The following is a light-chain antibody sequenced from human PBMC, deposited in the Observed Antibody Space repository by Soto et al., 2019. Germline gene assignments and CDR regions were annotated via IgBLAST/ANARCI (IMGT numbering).Light chain of an antibody. J-gene: IGKJ1*01. Sequence: ESVLTQSPGTLSLSPGERATLSCRASQSVSISYLAWYQQKPGQAPRLLIYGASTRATGIPARFSGSGSGTEFTLTISSLQSEDFAVYYCQQRSNWPPWTFGQGTKVDIK. CDR2: GAS. CDR1: QSVSISY. V-gene: IGKV3D-20*02. CDR3: QQRSNWPPWT.